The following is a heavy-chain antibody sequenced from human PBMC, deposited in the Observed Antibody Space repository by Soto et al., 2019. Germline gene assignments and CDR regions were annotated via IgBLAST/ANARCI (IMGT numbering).Heavy chain of an antibody. CDR2: IYYCGNA. D-gene: IGHD6-13*01. V-gene: IGHV4-39*01. Sequence: QLQLQESGPGLVKPSETLSLTCTVSGGSISSGRYYWGLVRQPPVQWLEWIGSIYYCGNAYYNTSLKSRVAVSVDTSKNQFYLKVTSVTATDTAVYYCARHKDTSSRYLLPDFWGQGTLVTVSS. CDR1: GGSISSGRYY. J-gene: IGHJ4*02. CDR3: ARHKDTSSRYLLPDF.